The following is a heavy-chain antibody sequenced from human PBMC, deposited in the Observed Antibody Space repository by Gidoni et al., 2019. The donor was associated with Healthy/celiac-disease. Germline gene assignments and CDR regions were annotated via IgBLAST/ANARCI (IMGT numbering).Heavy chain of an antibody. J-gene: IGHJ6*02. D-gene: IGHD6-6*01. Sequence: EVQLVESGGGLVQPGGSLRLSCAAPGFTFSSYSMNWVRQAPGKGLEWVSYISSSSSTIYYADSVKGRFTISRDNAKNSLYLQMNSLRDEDTAVYYCARDSSSTPYYYYGMDVWGQGTTVTVSS. CDR2: ISSSSSTI. CDR3: ARDSSSTPYYYYGMDV. CDR1: GFTFSSYS. V-gene: IGHV3-48*02.